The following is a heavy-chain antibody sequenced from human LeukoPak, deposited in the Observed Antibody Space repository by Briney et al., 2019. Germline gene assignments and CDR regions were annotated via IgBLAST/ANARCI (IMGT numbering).Heavy chain of an antibody. D-gene: IGHD3-10*01. CDR2: ISSSSSYI. CDR3: ARDPGGAGAFDI. V-gene: IGHV3-21*01. CDR1: GFTFSSYS. Sequence: GGSLRLSCAASGFTFSSYSMNWARQAPGRGLEWVSSISSSSSYIYYADSVKGRFTISRDNAKNSLYLQMNSLRAEDTAVYYCARDPGGAGAFDIWGQGTMVTVSS. J-gene: IGHJ3*02.